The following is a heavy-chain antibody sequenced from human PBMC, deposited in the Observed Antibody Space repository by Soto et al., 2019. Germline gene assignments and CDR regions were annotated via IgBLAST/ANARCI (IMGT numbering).Heavy chain of an antibody. CDR3: ARLRGSSSSVLSWFDP. Sequence: SETLSLTCTVSGGSISSGDYYWSWIRQPPGKGLEWIGYIYYSGSTYYNPSLKSRVTISVDTSKNQFSLKLSSVTAADTAVYYCARLRGSSSSVLSWFDPWGQGTLVTVSS. J-gene: IGHJ5*02. V-gene: IGHV4-30-4*01. D-gene: IGHD6-6*01. CDR2: IYYSGST. CDR1: GGSISSGDYY.